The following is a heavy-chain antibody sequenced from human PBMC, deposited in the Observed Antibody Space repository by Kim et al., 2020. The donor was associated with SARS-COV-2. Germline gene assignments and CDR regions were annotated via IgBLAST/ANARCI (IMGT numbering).Heavy chain of an antibody. D-gene: IGHD5-12*01. J-gene: IGHJ4*02. CDR3: ASSGYDYYFDY. V-gene: IGHV4-4*09. CDR2: T. Sequence: TNYHPPLKSRVNISVDTSKNQFSLKLSSVTAADTAVYYCASSGYDYYFDYWGQGTLATVSS.